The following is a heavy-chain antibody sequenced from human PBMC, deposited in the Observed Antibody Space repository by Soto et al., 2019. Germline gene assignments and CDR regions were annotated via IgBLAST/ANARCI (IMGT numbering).Heavy chain of an antibody. CDR1: GGTFSNYA. CDR3: ARGPDRSGFYLFAN. V-gene: IGHV1-69*01. CDR2: IIPITGTT. J-gene: IGHJ4*02. Sequence: QVQLVQSGAEVKKPGSSVKVSCRASGGTFSNYAVSWVRQAPGQGLEWMGGIIPITGTTNYAQKFQGRVKITADESATTVDMELSSLRSEDTAIYYCARGPDRSGFYLFANWGPGTLVTVSP. D-gene: IGHD3-22*01.